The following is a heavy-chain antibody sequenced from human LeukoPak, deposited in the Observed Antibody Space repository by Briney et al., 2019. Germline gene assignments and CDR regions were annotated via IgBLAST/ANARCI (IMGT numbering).Heavy chain of an antibody. Sequence: GGSLRLSCAASGFAVSSNYMSWVRQAPGKGLEWVSVIYSGGSTYYADSVKGRFTISRDNSKNTLYLQMNSLRAEDTAVYYCARDWASDYGDYGYWGQGTLVTVSS. V-gene: IGHV3-53*01. D-gene: IGHD4-17*01. CDR2: IYSGGST. CDR3: ARDWASDYGDYGY. CDR1: GFAVSSNY. J-gene: IGHJ4*02.